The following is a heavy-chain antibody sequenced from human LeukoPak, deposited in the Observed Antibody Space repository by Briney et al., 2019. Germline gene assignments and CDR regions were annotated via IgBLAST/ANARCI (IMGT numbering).Heavy chain of an antibody. CDR3: ARSTISNYPDFDY. CDR2: IYTSGST. Sequence: SQTLSLTCTVSGGSISSGSYYWSWIRQPAGKGLEWIGRIYTSGSTNYSPSLKSRVTISVDTSKNQFSLKLSSVTAADTAVYYCARSTISNYPDFDYWGQGTLGTVSS. D-gene: IGHD4-11*01. J-gene: IGHJ4*02. CDR1: GGSISSGSYY. V-gene: IGHV4-61*02.